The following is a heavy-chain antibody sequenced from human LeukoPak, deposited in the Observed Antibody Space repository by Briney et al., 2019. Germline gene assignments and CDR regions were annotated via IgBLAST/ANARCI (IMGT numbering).Heavy chain of an antibody. D-gene: IGHD3-10*01. CDR3: ARDKYYYGSGITGNYYYYGMDV. CDR2: IGTAGDT. Sequence: PGGSLRLSCAASGFTFSSYDMHWVRQATGKGLEWVSAIGTAGDTYYAGSVKGRFTISRENAKNSLYLQMNSLRAGDTAVYYCARDKYYYGSGITGNYYYYGMDVWGQGTTVTVSS. J-gene: IGHJ6*02. CDR1: GFTFSSYD. V-gene: IGHV3-13*01.